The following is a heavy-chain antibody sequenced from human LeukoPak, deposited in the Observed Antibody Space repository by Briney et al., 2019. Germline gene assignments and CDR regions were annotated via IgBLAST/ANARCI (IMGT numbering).Heavy chain of an antibody. V-gene: IGHV3-48*04. J-gene: IGHJ4*02. CDR2: ISSSSDSI. D-gene: IGHD2/OR15-2a*01. Sequence: PGGSLRLSCAASGFTFSSYGMTWVRQAPGKGLEWISYISSSSDSIKYADSVKGRFTSSRDNAKNSLYLQMNSLRAEDTAVYYCTKSRISFRGQADHWGQGTLVTVSS. CDR3: TKSRISFRGQADH. CDR1: GFTFSSYG.